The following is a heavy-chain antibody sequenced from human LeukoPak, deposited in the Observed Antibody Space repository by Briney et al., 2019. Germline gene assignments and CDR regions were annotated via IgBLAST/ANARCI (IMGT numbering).Heavy chain of an antibody. J-gene: IGHJ4*02. CDR2: IYYGGST. CDR3: ARVSWSNYYFDY. CDR1: GGSISSGGYY. V-gene: IGHV4-31*03. Sequence: SQTLSLTCTVSGGSISSGGYYWSWIRQHPGKGLEWIGYIYYGGSTYYNPSLKSRVTISVDTSKNQFSLKLSSVTAADTAVYYCARVSWSNYYFDYWGQGTLVTVSS. D-gene: IGHD2-15*01.